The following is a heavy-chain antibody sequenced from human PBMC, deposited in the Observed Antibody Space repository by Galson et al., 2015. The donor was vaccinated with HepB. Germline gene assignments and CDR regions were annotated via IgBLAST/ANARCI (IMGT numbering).Heavy chain of an antibody. Sequence: SVKVSCKASGGTFSSYAISWVRQAPGQGLEWMGGIIPIFGTANYAQKFQGRVTITADKSTSTAYMELSSLRSEDTAVYYCARGRVATIYYFDYWGQGTLVTVSS. J-gene: IGHJ4*02. CDR3: ARGRVATIYYFDY. CDR2: IIPIFGTA. CDR1: GGTFSSYA. V-gene: IGHV1-69*06. D-gene: IGHD5-12*01.